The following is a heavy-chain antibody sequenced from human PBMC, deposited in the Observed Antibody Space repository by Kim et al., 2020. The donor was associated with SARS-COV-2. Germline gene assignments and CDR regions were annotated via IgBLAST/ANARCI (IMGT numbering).Heavy chain of an antibody. Sequence: GGSLRLSCAASGFTFSSYGMHWVRQAPGKGLEWVAVIWYDGSNKYYADSVKGRFTISRDNSKNTLYLQMNSLRAEDTAVYYCARALYSSSWNWFDPWGQGTLVTVSS. D-gene: IGHD6-13*01. V-gene: IGHV3-33*01. J-gene: IGHJ5*02. CDR2: IWYDGSNK. CDR1: GFTFSSYG. CDR3: ARALYSSSWNWFDP.